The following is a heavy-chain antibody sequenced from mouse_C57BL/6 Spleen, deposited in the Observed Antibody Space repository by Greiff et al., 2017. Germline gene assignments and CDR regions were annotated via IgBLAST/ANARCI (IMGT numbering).Heavy chain of an antibody. CDR1: GYTFTSYW. CDR2: IDPSDSYT. CDR3: ARGVTAQATSFAY. Sequence: QVQLQQPGAELVMPGASVKLSCKASGYTFTSYWMHWMKQRPGQGLEWIGEIDPSDSYTNYNQKFKGKSTLTVDKSSSTAYMQLSSLTSEDSAVYYCARGVTAQATSFAYWGQGTLVTVSA. J-gene: IGHJ3*01. V-gene: IGHV1-69*01. D-gene: IGHD3-2*02.